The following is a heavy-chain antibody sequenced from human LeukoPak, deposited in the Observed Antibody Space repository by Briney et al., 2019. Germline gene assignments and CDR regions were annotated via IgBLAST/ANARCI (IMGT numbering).Heavy chain of an antibody. CDR2: IYYSGST. V-gene: IGHV4-30-4*01. Sequence: SQTLSLSCSASGGSISSRSLFGSRIRQPPGKGLEWIGYIYYSGSTYYNPSLKSRLTISVDTSKNQFCPKLSSLTAADTAVYYCARDARYCTITTCYPSETWGQGTLVTVSS. J-gene: IGHJ5*02. D-gene: IGHD2-2*01. CDR1: GGSISSRSLF. CDR3: ARDARYCTITTCYPSET.